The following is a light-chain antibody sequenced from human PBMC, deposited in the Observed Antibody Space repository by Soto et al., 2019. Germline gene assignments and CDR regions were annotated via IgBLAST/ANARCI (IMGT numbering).Light chain of an antibody. V-gene: IGKV3-15*01. Sequence: EIVMTQSPATLSVSPGERATLSCRASQSVSSNLAWYQQKPGQAHRLIIYGAYTRAAGIPARFSGRGSGTEFTFTIRSLQSEDFAVYHCQKYHDWPITFGQGTRLEIK. CDR1: QSVSSN. CDR3: QKYHDWPIT. J-gene: IGKJ5*01. CDR2: GAY.